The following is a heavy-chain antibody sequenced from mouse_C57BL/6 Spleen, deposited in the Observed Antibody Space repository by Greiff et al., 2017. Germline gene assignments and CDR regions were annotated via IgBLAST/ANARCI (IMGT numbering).Heavy chain of an antibody. V-gene: IGHV1-82*01. CDR1: GYAFSSSW. CDR2: IYPGDGDT. Sequence: QVQLKQSGPELVKPGASVKISCKASGYAFSSSWMNWVKQRPGKGLEWIGRIYPGDGDTNYNGKFKGKATLTADKSSGTAYMQLISLTSEDSAVYFFTRNGITTGYYAMDYWGQGTSVTVSS. J-gene: IGHJ4*01. CDR3: TRNGITTGYYAMDY. D-gene: IGHD1-1*01.